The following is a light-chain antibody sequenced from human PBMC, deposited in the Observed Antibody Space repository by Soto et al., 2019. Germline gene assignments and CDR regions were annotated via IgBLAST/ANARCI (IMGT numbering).Light chain of an antibody. CDR2: GAS. CDR3: QQRSNWPPIT. V-gene: IGKV3-15*01. J-gene: IGKJ5*01. CDR1: QSVVSK. Sequence: EIVMTQSPATLSVSPGERATLSCRASQSVVSKLAWYQQKPGQAPRLLIYGASTRATGIPARFSGSGSGTDFTLTISSLEPEDFAVYYCQQRSNWPPITFGQGTRLGI.